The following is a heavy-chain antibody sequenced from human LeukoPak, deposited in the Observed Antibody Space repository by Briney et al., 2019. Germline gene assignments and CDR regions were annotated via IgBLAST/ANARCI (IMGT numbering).Heavy chain of an antibody. V-gene: IGHV1-2*02. J-gene: IGHJ5*02. Sequence: ASVKVSCKASGYTFTGYYMHWVRQAPGQGLEWMGWINPNSGGTNYAQKFQGRVTMTRDTSISTAYMELSRLRSDDTAVYYCARDSSPGDNWFDPWGQGTLVTVSS. CDR1: GYTFTGYY. CDR3: ARDSSPGDNWFDP. D-gene: IGHD6-13*01. CDR2: INPNSGGT.